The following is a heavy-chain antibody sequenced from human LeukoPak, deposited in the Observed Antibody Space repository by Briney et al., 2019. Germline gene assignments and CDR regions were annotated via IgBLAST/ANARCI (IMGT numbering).Heavy chain of an antibody. Sequence: GGSLRLSCAASGFSFSSYSMNWVRQAPGKGLEWVSYISSSSSTIYYADSVKGRFTISRDNAKNSLYLQMNSLRAEDTAVYFCVSLGYSSSSVRYWGQGTLVTVSS. D-gene: IGHD6-6*01. CDR3: VSLGYSSSSVRY. CDR1: GFSFSSYS. CDR2: ISSSSSTI. V-gene: IGHV3-48*01. J-gene: IGHJ4*02.